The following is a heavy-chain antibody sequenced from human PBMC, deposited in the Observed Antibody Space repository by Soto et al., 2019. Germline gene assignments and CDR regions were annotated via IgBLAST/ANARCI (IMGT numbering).Heavy chain of an antibody. D-gene: IGHD4-17*01. CDR3: VKRTSGDYASTPYFDF. J-gene: IGHJ4*02. V-gene: IGHV3-64D*06. CDR1: GFTFSNYA. Sequence: GGSLRLSCEVSGFTFSNYALTWVRQAPGKRLEYVSSISSNGGSTYSADSVKGRFTISRDNSKNTLYLQMSSLRPDDTAVYYCVKRTSGDYASTPYFDFWGQGTLVTVSS. CDR2: ISSNGGST.